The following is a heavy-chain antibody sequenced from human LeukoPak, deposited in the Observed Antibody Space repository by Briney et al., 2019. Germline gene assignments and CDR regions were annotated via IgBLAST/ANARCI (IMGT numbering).Heavy chain of an antibody. CDR2: FDPEDGET. V-gene: IGHV1-24*01. D-gene: IGHD2/OR15-2a*01. CDR1: GGTFSSYA. Sequence: ASVKVSCKASGGTFSSYAISWVRQAPGQGLEWMGGFDPEDGETIYAQKFQGRVTMTEDTSTDTAYMELSSLRSEDTAVYYCATARYYDDQYFQHWGQGTLVTVSS. J-gene: IGHJ1*01. CDR3: ATARYYDDQYFQH.